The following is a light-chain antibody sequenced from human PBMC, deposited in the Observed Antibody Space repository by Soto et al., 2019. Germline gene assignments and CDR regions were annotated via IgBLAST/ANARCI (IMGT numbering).Light chain of an antibody. Sequence: QSVLTQPASVSGSPGQSITMSCTGTDSDIGRYNYVSWYQQHPGRAPKLLIYDVSNRPSGVSVRFSGSKSDNTASLTISGLQAEDEAHYYCSSYTISRTQVFCGGTKLTVL. CDR3: SSYTISRTQV. V-gene: IGLV2-14*03. CDR1: DSDIGRYNY. CDR2: DVS. J-gene: IGLJ2*01.